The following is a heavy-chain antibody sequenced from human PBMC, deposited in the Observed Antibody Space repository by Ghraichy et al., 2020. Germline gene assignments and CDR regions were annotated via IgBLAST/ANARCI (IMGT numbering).Heavy chain of an antibody. CDR3: ATDKDEYSSAWDYFDY. CDR2: IKRRADGGTT. CDR1: GFAFINAY. Sequence: GGSLRLSCAASGFAFINAYMSWVRQAPGKGLEWVGRIKRRADGGTTDYAAPVKGRFTISRDDSKNTLYLQMDSLKTEDTAVYYCATDKDEYSSAWDYFDYWGQGILVTVSS. V-gene: IGHV3-15*01. D-gene: IGHD6-19*01. J-gene: IGHJ4*02.